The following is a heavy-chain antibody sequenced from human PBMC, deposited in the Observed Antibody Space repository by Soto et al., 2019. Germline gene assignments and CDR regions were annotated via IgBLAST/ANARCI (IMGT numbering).Heavy chain of an antibody. D-gene: IGHD3-10*01. CDR2: IYYSGST. CDR3: ARVGGFGATTIDY. CDR1: SGSISSGDYY. V-gene: IGHV4-30-4*01. Sequence: QVQLQESGPGLVKPSQTLSLTCTVSSGSISSGDYYWSWIRQPPGKGLEWIGYIYYSGSTYYNPSLKSRVTISVDTSKNQFSLKLSSVTAADTAVYYCARVGGFGATTIDYWGQGTLVTVSS. J-gene: IGHJ4*02.